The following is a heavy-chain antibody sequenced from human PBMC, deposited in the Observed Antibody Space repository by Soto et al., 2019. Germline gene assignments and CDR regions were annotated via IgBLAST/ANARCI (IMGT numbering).Heavy chain of an antibody. CDR3: VRGGCGGLFDP. V-gene: IGHV3-11*06. CDR1: GFTFVDSY. D-gene: IGHD2-21*01. J-gene: IGHJ5*02. Sequence: PWGSLSLSCTGSGFTFVDSYFSCVRHSPLKWREWLSYISPGSRYPAYADSVKGRFTISRDNANRSLYLQMMSLTAEDTAIYYCVRGGCGGLFDPWGQGTMVTVSS. CDR2: ISPGSRYP.